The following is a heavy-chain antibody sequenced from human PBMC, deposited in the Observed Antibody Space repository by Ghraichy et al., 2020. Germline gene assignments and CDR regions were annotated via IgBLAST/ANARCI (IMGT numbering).Heavy chain of an antibody. D-gene: IGHD6-19*01. CDR2: IYYSGST. J-gene: IGHJ6*02. V-gene: IGHV4-39*07. Sequence: SETLSLTCTVSGGSISSSSYYWGWIRQPPGKGLEWIGSIYYSGSTYYNPSLKSRVTISVDTSKNQFSLKLSSVTAADTAVYYCARQPDGRQWLVGYYYYYGMDVWGQGTTVTVSS. CDR3: ARQPDGRQWLVGYYYYYGMDV. CDR1: GGSISSSSYY.